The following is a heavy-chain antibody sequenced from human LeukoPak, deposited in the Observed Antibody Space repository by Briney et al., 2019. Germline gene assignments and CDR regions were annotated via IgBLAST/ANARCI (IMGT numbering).Heavy chain of an antibody. CDR2: ITYDGYYK. V-gene: IGHV3-30*03. CDR1: GFTFTNYG. J-gene: IGHJ4*02. CDR3: ARDLSPVVLASPMGY. Sequence: GGSLRLSCAASGFTFTNYGMHWVRQAPGKGLEWLALITYDGYYKYYSDSVKGRFTISSDTSKNTLYLQMNSLRAEDTAVYYCARDLSPVVLASPMGYWGQGTPVTVSS. D-gene: IGHD4-23*01.